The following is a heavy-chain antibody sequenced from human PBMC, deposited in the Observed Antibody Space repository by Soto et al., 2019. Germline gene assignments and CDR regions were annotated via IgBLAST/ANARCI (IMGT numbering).Heavy chain of an antibody. V-gene: IGHV1-69*01. J-gene: IGHJ4*02. CDR3: ARSPSRFNGNGNYFDY. CDR1: GGTFISYA. Sequence: QVQLVQSGTEVKMPGSSLKVSCKASGGTFISYAISWVRQAPGQGLEWMGGIIPVFGTANYAQKFQGRVTMTADDSTHTAYMELNSLTSEDTAVYYCARSPSRFNGNGNYFDYWGQGTLVTVSS. D-gene: IGHD1-20*01. CDR2: IIPVFGTA.